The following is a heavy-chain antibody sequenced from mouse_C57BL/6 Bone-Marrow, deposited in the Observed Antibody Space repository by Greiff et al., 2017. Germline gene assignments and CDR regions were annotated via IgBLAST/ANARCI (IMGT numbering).Heavy chain of an antibody. CDR2: INPGSGGT. D-gene: IGHD2-2*01. CDR1: GYAFTNYL. Sequence: VQLQQSGAELVRPGTSVKVSCKASGYAFTNYLIEWVKQRPGQGLEWIGVINPGSGGTNYNEKFKGKATLTVDKSSSTAYMQLSSLTSEGSAVYVCARWRGYDWYAMDYWGQGTSVTVSS. CDR3: ARWRGYDWYAMDY. J-gene: IGHJ4*01. V-gene: IGHV1-54*01.